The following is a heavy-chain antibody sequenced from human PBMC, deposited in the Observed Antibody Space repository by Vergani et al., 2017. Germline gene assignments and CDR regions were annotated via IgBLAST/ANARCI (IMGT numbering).Heavy chain of an antibody. CDR1: GGSISSGSYY. Sequence: QVQLQESGPGLVKPSQTLSLTCTVSGGSISSGSYYWSWIRQPAGKGLEWIGRIYTSGSTNYNPSLKSRVTISVDTSKNQFSLKLSAVTAADTAVYYCARAGSFHYYCYMDVWGKGTTVTVSS. CDR2: IYTSGST. J-gene: IGHJ6*03. D-gene: IGHD2-15*01. V-gene: IGHV4-61*02. CDR3: ARAGSFHYYCYMDV.